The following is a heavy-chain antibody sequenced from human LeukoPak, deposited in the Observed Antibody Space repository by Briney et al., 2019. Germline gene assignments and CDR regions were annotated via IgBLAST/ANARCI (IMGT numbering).Heavy chain of an antibody. CDR1: GFTLSSSA. J-gene: IGHJ4*02. Sequence: GSLRLSCAASGFTLSSSAMNWVRQAPGKGLEWVSYISASTSSIYYADSVKGRFTISRDIGKNSLYLQMNSLRAEDTAVYYCAASSGSGNYAYYFDYWGQGTLVTVSS. D-gene: IGHD3-22*01. CDR2: ISASTSSI. CDR3: AASSGSGNYAYYFDY. V-gene: IGHV3-48*04.